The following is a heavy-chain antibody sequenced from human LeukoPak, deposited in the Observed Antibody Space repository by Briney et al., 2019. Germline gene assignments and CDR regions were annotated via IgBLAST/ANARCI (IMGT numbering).Heavy chain of an antibody. CDR3: GRERVSAYDY. V-gene: IGHV3-48*02. CDR1: GFTFSAYH. CDR2: ISTTGTTI. Sequence: GGSLRLSCAASGFTFSAYHINWVRQAPGKGLEWISYISTTGTTIHYADSVKGRIAISRDNAKSSLYLQMNSLRDEDTAVYYCGRERVSAYDYWGQGTLVTVSS. J-gene: IGHJ4*02.